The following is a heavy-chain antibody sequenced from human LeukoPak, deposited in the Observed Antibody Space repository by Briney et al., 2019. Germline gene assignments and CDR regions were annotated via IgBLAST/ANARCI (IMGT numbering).Heavy chain of an antibody. CDR3: VRGAGGMDY. D-gene: IGHD3-16*01. V-gene: IGHV3-7*05. Sequence: PGGSLRLSCAASGFTFRRYWMSWARQASGKGLEWVANINQDGSEKYYVDSVKGRFTTSRDNAKSSLYLQMNSLRDEDTAVYYCVRGAGGMDYWGQGALVTVSS. CDR2: INQDGSEK. CDR1: GFTFRRYW. J-gene: IGHJ4*02.